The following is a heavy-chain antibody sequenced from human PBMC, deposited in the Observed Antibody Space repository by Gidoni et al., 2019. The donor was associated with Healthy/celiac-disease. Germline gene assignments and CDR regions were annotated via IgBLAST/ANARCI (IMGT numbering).Heavy chain of an antibody. V-gene: IGHV2-5*02. CDR2: IYWDDDK. CDR1: GFSLSTSGVG. CDR3: AHSNTAFRGSSWYIDY. Sequence: QITLKESGPTLVKPTQTPTLTCTFSGFSLSTSGVGVGWIRQPPGKALEWLALIYWDDDKRYSPSLKSRLTITKDTSKNQVVLTMTNMDPVDTATYYCAHSNTAFRGSSWYIDYWGQGTLVTVSS. J-gene: IGHJ4*02. D-gene: IGHD6-13*01.